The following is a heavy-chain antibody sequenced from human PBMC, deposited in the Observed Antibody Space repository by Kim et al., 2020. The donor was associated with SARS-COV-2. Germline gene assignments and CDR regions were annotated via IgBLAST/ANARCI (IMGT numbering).Heavy chain of an antibody. V-gene: IGHV3-48*02. Sequence: KGRFTISRDHAKNALYLQMYSLRDEDTAVYYCARDTNYDFWSGYSAAFDIWGQGTMVTVSS. J-gene: IGHJ3*02. D-gene: IGHD3-3*01. CDR3: ARDTNYDFWSGYSAAFDI.